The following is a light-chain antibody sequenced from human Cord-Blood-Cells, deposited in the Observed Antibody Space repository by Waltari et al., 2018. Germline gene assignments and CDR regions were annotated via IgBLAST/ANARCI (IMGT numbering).Light chain of an antibody. Sequence: QSALTQPRSVSASPGQSVTISCTGTSSDVGGYNYVSWYQQHPGKAPKLMIYDVSKRPSGVPDRFSGSKSGNTASLTISGLQAEDEADYYRCSYAGSYTVVFGGGTKLTVL. V-gene: IGLV2-11*01. CDR1: SSDVGGYNY. CDR3: CSYAGSYTVV. CDR2: DVS. J-gene: IGLJ2*01.